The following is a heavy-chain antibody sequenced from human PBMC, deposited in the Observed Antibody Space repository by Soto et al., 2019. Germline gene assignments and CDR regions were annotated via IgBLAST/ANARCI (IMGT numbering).Heavy chain of an antibody. CDR2: ISGSGGST. D-gene: IGHD4-17*01. Sequence: DVQLLESGGGLVQPGGSLRLSCAASGFTFSLYAMSWVRQAPGKGLEWVSSISGSGGSTFYADSVKGRFTISRDNSKNTLYLQMNSLRAEDTALYYCANGNPDYGEYEGVIGYWGQGTLVTVSS. V-gene: IGHV3-23*01. CDR3: ANGNPDYGEYEGVIGY. J-gene: IGHJ4*02. CDR1: GFTFSLYA.